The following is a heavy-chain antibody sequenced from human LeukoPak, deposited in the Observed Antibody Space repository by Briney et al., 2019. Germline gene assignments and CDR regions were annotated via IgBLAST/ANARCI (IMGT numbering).Heavy chain of an antibody. J-gene: IGHJ4*02. D-gene: IGHD3-3*01. Sequence: ASVKVSCKASGFTFISSAMQWVRQARGQRLEWIGWIVVGSGNTNYAQKFQERVTITRDMSTSIAYMELSSLRSEDTAVYYCAAMTNYDFWSGYLHWGQGTLVTVSS. CDR1: GFTFISSA. V-gene: IGHV1-58*02. CDR2: IVVGSGNT. CDR3: AAMTNYDFWSGYLH.